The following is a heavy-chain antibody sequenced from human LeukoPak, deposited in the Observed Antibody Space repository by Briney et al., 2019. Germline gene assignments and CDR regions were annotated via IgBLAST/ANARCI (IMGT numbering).Heavy chain of an antibody. D-gene: IGHD1-1*01. J-gene: IGHJ4*02. CDR3: ARDGTATHNLFDY. CDR1: GFTFSNYG. CDR2: IWYDGSNK. Sequence: PGGSLRLSCAATGFTFSNYGMHWVRQAPGKGLEWVAVIWYDGSNKYYGDSVKGRFTISRDNSKNTLDLQMNSLRAEDTAVYYCARDGTATHNLFDYWGQGTLVTVSS. V-gene: IGHV3-33*08.